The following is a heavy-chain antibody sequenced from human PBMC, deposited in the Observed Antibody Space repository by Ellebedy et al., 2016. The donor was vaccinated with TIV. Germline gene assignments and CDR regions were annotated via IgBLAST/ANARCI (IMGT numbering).Heavy chain of an antibody. D-gene: IGHD3-9*01. CDR2: ISTSGKTI. V-gene: IGHV3-11*04. CDR3: ARDILRQFDWFAETVDY. J-gene: IGHJ4*02. Sequence: PGGSLRLSCAASGFTFSSYYMTWIRQAPGKGLEWVSHISTSGKTIHYADSVKGRFTISRDNARNSLYLQMNSLRVEDTAVYYCARDILRQFDWFAETVDYWGQGTLVTVSP. CDR1: GFTFSSYY.